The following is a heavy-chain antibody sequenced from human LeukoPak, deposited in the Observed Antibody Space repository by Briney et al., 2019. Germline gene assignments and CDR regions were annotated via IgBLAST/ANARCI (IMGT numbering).Heavy chain of an antibody. CDR1: GYTFTSYD. J-gene: IGHJ4*02. CDR3: ARGAAATAAIYY. CDR2: MNPNSGNT. D-gene: IGHD2-2*01. Sequence: ASVKVSCKASGYTFTSYDINWVRQATGQGREWMGWMNPNSGNTGYAQKFQGRVTITRNTSISTAYMELSSLRSEDTAVYYCARGAAATAAIYYWGQGTLVTVSS. V-gene: IGHV1-8*03.